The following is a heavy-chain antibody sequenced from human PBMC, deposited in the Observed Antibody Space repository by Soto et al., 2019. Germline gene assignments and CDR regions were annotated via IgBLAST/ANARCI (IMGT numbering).Heavy chain of an antibody. CDR2: IYHTGTT. Sequence: QLRESGPGLVKPSGTLSLTCFVSGASISSTYWWSWVRQTPGKRLEWIGQIYHTGTTSYNPSLKNRVTISLDKSNNQFSLRLTSMTAADTAGYYCATLPPRIVVVMTDLPTWGQGTLVTVSS. D-gene: IGHD2-15*01. J-gene: IGHJ5*02. V-gene: IGHV4-4*02. CDR1: GASISSTYW. CDR3: ATLPPRIVVVMTDLPT.